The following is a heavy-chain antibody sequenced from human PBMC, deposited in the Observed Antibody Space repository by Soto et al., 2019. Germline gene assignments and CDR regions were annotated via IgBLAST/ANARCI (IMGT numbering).Heavy chain of an antibody. CDR1: GGSFSGYY. D-gene: IGHD4-17*01. Sequence: PSETLSLTCAVYGGSFSGYYWSWIRQPPGKGLESIGEINHSGSTNYNPSLKSRVTISVDTSKNQFSLKLSSVTAADTAVYYCARGLQLRGFYYYYGMDVWGQGTTVTVSS. V-gene: IGHV4-34*01. CDR2: INHSGST. J-gene: IGHJ6*02. CDR3: ARGLQLRGFYYYYGMDV.